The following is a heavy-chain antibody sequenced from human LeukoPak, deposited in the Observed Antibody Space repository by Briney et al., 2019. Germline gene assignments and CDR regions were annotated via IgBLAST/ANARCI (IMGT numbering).Heavy chain of an antibody. CDR2: IIPILGIA. J-gene: IGHJ6*03. Sequence: ASVKVSCKASGGTFSSYTISWVRQAPGQGLEWMGRIIPILGIANYAQKFQGRVTITADESTSTAYMELSSLRSEDTAVYYCARGGLYCSSTSCQGYYYYYMDVWGKGTTVTVSS. V-gene: IGHV1-69*02. D-gene: IGHD2-2*01. CDR1: GGTFSSYT. CDR3: ARGGLYCSSTSCQGYYYYYMDV.